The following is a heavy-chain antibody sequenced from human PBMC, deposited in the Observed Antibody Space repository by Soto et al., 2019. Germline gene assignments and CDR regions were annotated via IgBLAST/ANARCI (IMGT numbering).Heavy chain of an antibody. Sequence: ASVKVSCKASGYTFTSYGISWVRQAPGQGLEWMGWISAYNGNTNYAQKLQGRVTMTTDTSTSTAYMELRSLRSDDTAVYYCARFRWFGELSYYYYGMDVWGQGTTVTVSS. CDR1: GYTFTSYG. CDR3: ARFRWFGELSYYYYGMDV. V-gene: IGHV1-18*04. CDR2: ISAYNGNT. J-gene: IGHJ6*02. D-gene: IGHD3-10*01.